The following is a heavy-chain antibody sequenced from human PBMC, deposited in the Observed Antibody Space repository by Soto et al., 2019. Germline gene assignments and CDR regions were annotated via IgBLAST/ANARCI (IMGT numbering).Heavy chain of an antibody. CDR1: GFTFSSYT. D-gene: IGHD3-3*01. V-gene: IGHV3-30-3*01. CDR3: ARALEWLSLDY. J-gene: IGHJ4*02. CDR2: ISYDANYK. Sequence: PGGSLRLSCAASGFTFSSYTMHWVRQSPGKGLEWVAVISYDANYKYYADSVKGRFTISRDNSKNTLYLQMNSLRAEDTAVYYCARALEWLSLDYWGQGTLVTVSS.